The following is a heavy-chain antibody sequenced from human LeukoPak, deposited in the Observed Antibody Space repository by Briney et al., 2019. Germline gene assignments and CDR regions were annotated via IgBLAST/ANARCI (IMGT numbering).Heavy chain of an antibody. CDR1: GFTFSSYA. D-gene: IGHD3-22*01. J-gene: IGHJ4*02. V-gene: IGHV3-23*01. CDR3: ATSGYLYFDY. CDR2: ISHSGGTT. Sequence: GGSLRLSCAASGFTFSSYAMSWVRQAPGKGLEWVSAISHSGGTTYYADSVKGRFTISRDNSKNTLYLQMNSLRAEDMALYYCATSGYLYFDYWGQGTLVTVSS.